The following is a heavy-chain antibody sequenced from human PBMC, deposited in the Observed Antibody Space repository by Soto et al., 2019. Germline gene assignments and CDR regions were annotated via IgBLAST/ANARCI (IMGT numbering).Heavy chain of an antibody. Sequence: PWETLALACTVWGGSSSSSSYYWAGVRQPRGRGLEWMGRIYDRGRTYCNPSLKSRVTISVDTSKNQSSLELSSVTAADTAVYYCARHEKDHKVGATHDSFDIWGQGTMVTVS. CDR2: IYDRGRT. CDR3: ARHEKDHKVGATHDSFDI. D-gene: IGHD1-26*01. V-gene: IGHV4-39*01. CDR1: GGSSSSSSYY. J-gene: IGHJ3*02.